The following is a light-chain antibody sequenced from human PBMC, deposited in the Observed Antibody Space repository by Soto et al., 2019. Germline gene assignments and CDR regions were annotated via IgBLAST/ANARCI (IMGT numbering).Light chain of an antibody. CDR1: TSNLGAGYD. Sequence: QSVLTQPPSVSGAPGQRGTLSCTGNTSNLGAGYDVHWYQQLPGAAPKLVIFGNRNRPSGVPERFSGSKSGTSASLAITGLQAEDEADYYCQAYDYSLTASVFGGGTKVTVL. CDR2: GNR. V-gene: IGLV1-40*01. CDR3: QAYDYSLTASV. J-gene: IGLJ3*02.